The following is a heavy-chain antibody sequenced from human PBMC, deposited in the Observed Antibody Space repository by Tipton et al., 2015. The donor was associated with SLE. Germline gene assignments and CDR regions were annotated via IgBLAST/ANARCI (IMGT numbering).Heavy chain of an antibody. CDR2: FFYTGST. D-gene: IGHD3/OR15-3a*01. Sequence: TLSLTCTVSAGSLTNTNYYWGWIRQPPGKGLEWIGSFFYTGSTYHNPSLKSRVSFSIDTSKHQFSLKLNSVTAADTAVYYCARAPGLDRDYSYYYYMDVWGKGTTVTVSS. V-gene: IGHV4-39*07. CDR1: AGSLTNTNYY. J-gene: IGHJ6*03. CDR3: ARAPGLDRDYSYYYYMDV.